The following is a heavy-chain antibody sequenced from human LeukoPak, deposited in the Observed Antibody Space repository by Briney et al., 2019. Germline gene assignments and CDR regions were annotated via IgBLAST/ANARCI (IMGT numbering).Heavy chain of an antibody. J-gene: IGHJ4*02. CDR1: GFTFSGSA. D-gene: IGHD5-18*01. CDR2: IRSKANSYAT. Sequence: GGSLRLSCAASGFTFSGSAMHWVRQASGKGLEWVGRIRSKANSYATAYAASVKGRFTISRDDSKNTAYLQMNSLKTEDTAVYYCTRRDTAMVYNYWGQGTLVTVSS. CDR3: TRRDTAMVYNY. V-gene: IGHV3-73*01.